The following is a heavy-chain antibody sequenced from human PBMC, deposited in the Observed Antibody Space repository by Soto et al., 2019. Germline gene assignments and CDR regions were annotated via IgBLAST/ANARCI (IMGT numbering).Heavy chain of an antibody. V-gene: IGHV4-30-4*01. D-gene: IGHD2-8*02. CDR1: GASISSGDYY. CDR3: ARDRTAGGQFGWFDP. J-gene: IGHJ5*02. Sequence: SEPLSLTCTVSGASISSGDYYWSWIRQPPGKGLEWMGYIYYSGNTYYNPSLKSRVTISVDTSKNQFSLKLSSVTAADTAVYYCARDRTAGGQFGWFDPWGQGTLVTVSS. CDR2: IYYSGNT.